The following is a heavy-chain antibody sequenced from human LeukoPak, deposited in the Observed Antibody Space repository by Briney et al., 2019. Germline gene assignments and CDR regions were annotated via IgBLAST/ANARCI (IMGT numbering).Heavy chain of an antibody. CDR3: ASTLTFDS. V-gene: IGHV3-7*01. CDR2: IKEDGSDR. CDR1: GFTFSNYW. J-gene: IGHJ3*02. Sequence: GGSLRLSCAASGFTFSNYWMTWVRQVPGKGLEWVASIKEDGSDRHNVDSVKGRFTISRDNAKNSLSLQMSSLRAEDTAVYYCASTLTFDSWGLGIMVTVSS.